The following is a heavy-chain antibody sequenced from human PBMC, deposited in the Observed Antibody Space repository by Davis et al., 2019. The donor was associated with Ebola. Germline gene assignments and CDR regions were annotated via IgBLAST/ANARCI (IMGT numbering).Heavy chain of an antibody. CDR2: TYYSSKWYK. J-gene: IGHJ3*01. V-gene: IGHV6-1*01. CDR3: ARGFFRDGFDV. D-gene: IGHD3-3*01. Sequence: HSQTLSLTCDISGDSVSSNSGAWNWIRQSPSRGLEWRGRTYYSSKWYKDYAVSVKSRITINLDTSKNQFSLHLTSVTPEDTAVYFCARGFFRDGFDVWGQGTVITVSS. CDR1: GDSVSSNSGA.